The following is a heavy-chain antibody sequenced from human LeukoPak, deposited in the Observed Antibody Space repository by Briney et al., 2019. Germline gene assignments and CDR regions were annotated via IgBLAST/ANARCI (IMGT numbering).Heavy chain of an antibody. Sequence: SETLSLTCAVSGGSISSGGYSWSWIRQPPGKGLEWIGYIYHSGSTYYNPSLKSRVTISVDRSKNQFSLKLSSVTAADTAVYYCARDSPGYAFDTWGQGTMVTVSS. V-gene: IGHV4-30-2*01. J-gene: IGHJ3*02. CDR2: IYHSGST. CDR3: ARDSPGYAFDT. CDR1: GGSISSGGYS.